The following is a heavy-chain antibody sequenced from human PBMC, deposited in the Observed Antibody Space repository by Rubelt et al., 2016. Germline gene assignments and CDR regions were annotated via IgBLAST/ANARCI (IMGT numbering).Heavy chain of an antibody. CDR1: GGSISSGGYY. D-gene: IGHD3-10*01. V-gene: IGHV4-31*03. CDR2: IYYSGST. Sequence: QVQLQESGPGLVKPSQTLSLACTVSGGSISSGGYYWSWIRQHPGKGLEWIGYIYYSGSTYYNPSLKSRGTIPVDTSKNQFSLKLSSVTAADTAVYYCARDPEVRGAYYYYGMDVWGQGTTVTVSS. J-gene: IGHJ6*02. CDR3: ARDPEVRGAYYYYGMDV.